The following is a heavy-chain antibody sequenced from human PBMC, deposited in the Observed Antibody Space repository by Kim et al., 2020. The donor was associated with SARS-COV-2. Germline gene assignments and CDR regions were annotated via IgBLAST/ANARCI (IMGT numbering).Heavy chain of an antibody. J-gene: IGHJ4*02. CDR3: ARLVRQQLVFDY. V-gene: IGHV5-51*01. Sequence: RYSPSFQGQVTISADKSISTAYLQWSSLKASDTAMYYCARLVRQQLVFDYWGQGTLVTVSS. D-gene: IGHD6-13*01.